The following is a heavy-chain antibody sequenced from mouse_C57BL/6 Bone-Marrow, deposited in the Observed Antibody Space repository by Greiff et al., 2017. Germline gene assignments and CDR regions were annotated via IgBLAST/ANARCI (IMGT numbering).Heavy chain of an antibody. J-gene: IGHJ4*01. CDR1: GYTFTDYE. CDR3: TRFHYDLYYYAMDY. D-gene: IGHD2-4*01. V-gene: IGHV1-15*01. CDR2: IDPETGGT. Sequence: QVQLQQSGAELVRPGASVTLSCKASGYTFTDYEMHWVKHTPVHGLEWIGAIDPETGGTAYNQKFKGKAILTADKSSSTAYMELRSLTSEDSAVYYCTRFHYDLYYYAMDYWGQGTSVTVSS.